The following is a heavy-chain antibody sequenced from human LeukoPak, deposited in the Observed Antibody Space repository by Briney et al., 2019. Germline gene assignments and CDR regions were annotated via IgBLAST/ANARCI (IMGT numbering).Heavy chain of an antibody. Sequence: SETLSLTCAVYGGSFSGYYWGWIRQPPGKGLEWIGSIYHSGSTYYNPSLKSRVTISVDTSKNQFSLKLSSVTAADTAVYYCTVVVVSYYYYYMDVWGKGTTVTVSS. D-gene: IGHD3-22*01. V-gene: IGHV4-38-2*01. CDR2: IYHSGST. CDR3: TVVVVSYYYYYMDV. J-gene: IGHJ6*03. CDR1: GGSFSGYY.